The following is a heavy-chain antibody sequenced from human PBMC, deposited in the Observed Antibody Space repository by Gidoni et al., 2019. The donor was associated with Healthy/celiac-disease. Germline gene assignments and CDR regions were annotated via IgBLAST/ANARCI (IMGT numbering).Heavy chain of an antibody. Sequence: QVQLVESGGGLVKPGGSLRLSCAASGFTFSDYYMSWIRQAPGKGLEWVSYISSSSSYTNYADSVKGRFTISRDNAKNSLYLQMNSLRAEDTAVYYCARDSLYSGSYPTEFDYWGQGTLVTVSS. D-gene: IGHD1-26*01. V-gene: IGHV3-11*06. CDR3: ARDSLYSGSYPTEFDY. CDR2: ISSSSSYT. CDR1: GFTFSDYY. J-gene: IGHJ4*02.